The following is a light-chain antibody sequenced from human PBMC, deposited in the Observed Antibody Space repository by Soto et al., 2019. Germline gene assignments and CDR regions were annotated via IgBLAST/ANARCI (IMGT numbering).Light chain of an antibody. CDR2: DAS. V-gene: IGKV3-20*01. Sequence: EIVLTQSPGTLSLSPGERATLSCRASQSVSSSYLAWYQQKPGQAPRLLIYDASSRATGIPDRFSGSGSGTDFTLTISRLEPEDFAVYYCQQYGSSTWTFGQGTNVEIK. J-gene: IGKJ1*01. CDR1: QSVSSSY. CDR3: QQYGSSTWT.